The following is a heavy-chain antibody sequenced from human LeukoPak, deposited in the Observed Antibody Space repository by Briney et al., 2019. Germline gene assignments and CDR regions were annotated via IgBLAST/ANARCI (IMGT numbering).Heavy chain of an antibody. CDR2: IYYSGST. V-gene: IGHV4-38-2*01. CDR3: AMNLSYYSDYYYYMDV. CDR1: GFTFSAYE. J-gene: IGHJ6*03. Sequence: GSLRLSCAASGFTFSAYEMNWVRQAPGKGLEWIGSIYYSGSTYYNPSLKSRVTISVDTSKNQFSLKLSSVTAADTAVYYCAMNLSYYSDYYYYMDVWGKGTTVTVSS. D-gene: IGHD3-22*01.